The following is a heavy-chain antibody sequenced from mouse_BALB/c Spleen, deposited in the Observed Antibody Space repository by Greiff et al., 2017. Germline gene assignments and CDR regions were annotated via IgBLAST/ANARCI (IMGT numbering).Heavy chain of an antibody. V-gene: IGHV1-7*01. CDR3: ARSITTYFDY. CDR2: INPSTGYT. D-gene: IGHD1-1*01. J-gene: IGHJ2*01. CDR1: GYTFTSYW. Sequence: QVQLQQSGAELAKPGASVKMSCKASGYTFTSYWMHWVKQRPGQGLEWIGYINPSTGYTEYNQKFKDKATLTADKSSSTAYMQLSSLTSEDSAVYYCARSITTYFDYWGQGTTLTVSS.